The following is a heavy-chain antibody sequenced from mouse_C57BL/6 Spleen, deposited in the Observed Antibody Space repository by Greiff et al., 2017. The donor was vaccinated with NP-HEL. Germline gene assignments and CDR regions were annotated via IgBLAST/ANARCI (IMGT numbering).Heavy chain of an antibody. D-gene: IGHD2-3*01. CDR1: GYSFTGYY. CDR3: ARRVDGYYPYYYAMDY. CDR2: INPSTGGT. Sequence: VHVKQSGPELVKPGASVKISCKASGYSFTGYYMNWVKQSPEKSLEWIGEINPSTGGTTYNQKFKAKATLTVDKSSSTAYMQLKSLTSEDSAVYYCARRVDGYYPYYYAMDYWGQGTSVTVSS. V-gene: IGHV1-42*01. J-gene: IGHJ4*01.